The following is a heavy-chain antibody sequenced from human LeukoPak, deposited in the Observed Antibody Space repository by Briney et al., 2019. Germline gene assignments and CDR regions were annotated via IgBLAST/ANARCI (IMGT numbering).Heavy chain of an antibody. D-gene: IGHD4-17*01. J-gene: IGHJ4*02. Sequence: PGGSLRLSCAASGFTFRSYWMHWVRQAPGKGLEWVSVISGSGETTYYADSAKGRFTISRDNSKNTLYLQMNSLRAEDTAVYYCARSGDYPVLYWGQGTLVTVSS. V-gene: IGHV3-23*01. CDR2: ISGSGETT. CDR3: ARSGDYPVLY. CDR1: GFTFRSYW.